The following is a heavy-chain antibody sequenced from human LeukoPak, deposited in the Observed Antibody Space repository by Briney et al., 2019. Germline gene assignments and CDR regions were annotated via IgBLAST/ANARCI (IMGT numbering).Heavy chain of an antibody. CDR1: GFTFSSYA. CDR2: ISGSGGST. D-gene: IGHD3-22*01. V-gene: IGHV3-23*01. Sequence: GGSLRLSCAASGFTFSSYAMSWVRQAPGKGLEWVSAISGSGGSTYYADSVKGRFAISRDNSKNTLYLQMNSLRAEDTAVYYCAKAEAYSSGYYYMSWGQGTLVTVSS. CDR3: AKAEAYSSGYYYMS. J-gene: IGHJ5*02.